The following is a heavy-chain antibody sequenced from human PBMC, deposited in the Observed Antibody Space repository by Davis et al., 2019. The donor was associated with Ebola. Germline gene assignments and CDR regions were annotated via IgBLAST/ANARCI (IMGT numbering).Heavy chain of an antibody. CDR1: GYTFTAYA. J-gene: IGHJ4*02. V-gene: IGHV1-3*01. CDR2: INAGNGDT. D-gene: IGHD3-3*01. CDR3: ARPSDFWSGYSLYYFDY. Sequence: AASVKVSCKASGYTFTAYAIHWVRQAPGQRLEWMGWINAGNGDTKSSQKFQGRVTITRDTSASTAYMELSSLRSEDTAVYYCARPSDFWSGYSLYYFDYWGQGTLVTVSS.